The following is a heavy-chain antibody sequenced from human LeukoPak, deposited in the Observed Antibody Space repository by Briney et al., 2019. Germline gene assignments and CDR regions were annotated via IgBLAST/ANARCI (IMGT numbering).Heavy chain of an antibody. CDR1: GGSISSSSW. J-gene: IGHJ3*02. CDR2: IYHSGST. V-gene: IGHV4-4*02. Sequence: ETLSLTCAVSGGSISSSSWWSWVRQPPGKGLEWIGEIYHSGSTNYNPSLKSRVTISVDKSKNQFSLKLSSVTAADTAVYYCARRDGYCSGGSCYSDDAFDIWGQGTMVTVSS. CDR3: ARRDGYCSGGSCYSDDAFDI. D-gene: IGHD2-15*01.